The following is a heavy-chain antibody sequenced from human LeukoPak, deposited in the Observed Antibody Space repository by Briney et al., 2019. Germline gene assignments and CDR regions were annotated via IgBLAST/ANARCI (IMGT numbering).Heavy chain of an antibody. V-gene: IGHV3-30*03. CDR3: AREVSYYYYGMDV. CDR1: GFTFSSFG. J-gene: IGHJ6*02. Sequence: GGSLRLSCAASGFTFSSFGMHWVRQAPGKGLEWMAVILYDGSQKHYADPVKGRFIISRDNSKNTLYLQVNSLRAEDTAVYYCAREVSYYYYGMDVWGQGTTVIVSS. CDR2: ILYDGSQK.